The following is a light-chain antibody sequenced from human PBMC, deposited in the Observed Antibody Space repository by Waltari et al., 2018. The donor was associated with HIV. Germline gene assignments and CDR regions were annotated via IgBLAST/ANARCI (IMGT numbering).Light chain of an antibody. CDR3: QQSYSTPMYT. J-gene: IGKJ2*01. CDR1: QSISNY. Sequence: SASVGDRVTITCRASQSISNYLNWYRQRPGKAPELLIYAASSLQSGVPSRFRGSGSGTEFTLTISSLQPEDFATYYCQQSYSTPMYTFGQGTKLEIK. V-gene: IGKV1-39*01. CDR2: AAS.